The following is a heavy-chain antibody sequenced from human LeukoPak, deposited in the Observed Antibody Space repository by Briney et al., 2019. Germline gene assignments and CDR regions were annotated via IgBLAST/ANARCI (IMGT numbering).Heavy chain of an antibody. CDR2: INYSGSS. CDR1: GGYISSYY. CDR3: GRRTSYDSLTGYIYWYFDL. Sequence: PSETLSLTCTVSGGYISSYYWSWIRRPPGKGLEWIGYINYSGSSDYNPSLKSRVTMSVDTSQSQFSLRRSSVTAANTAVYFCGRRTSYDSLTGYIYWYFDLWGRGTLVTVSS. D-gene: IGHD3-9*01. V-gene: IGHV4-59*01. J-gene: IGHJ2*01.